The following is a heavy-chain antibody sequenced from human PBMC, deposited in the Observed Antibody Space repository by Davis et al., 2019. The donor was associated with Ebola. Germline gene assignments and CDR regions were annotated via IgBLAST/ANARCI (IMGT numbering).Heavy chain of an antibody. CDR2: FQYSGST. J-gene: IGHJ5*02. D-gene: IGHD5-18*01. Sequence: SETLSLTCTVSDGSISSSSYYWGWIRQPPGKGLEWIGSFQYSGSTYYNPSLKSRVTISVDTSKNQFSLKLSSVTAADTAVYYCARHRYSYGDNWFDPWGQGTLVTVSS. CDR1: DGSISSSSYY. V-gene: IGHV4-39*01. CDR3: ARHRYSYGDNWFDP.